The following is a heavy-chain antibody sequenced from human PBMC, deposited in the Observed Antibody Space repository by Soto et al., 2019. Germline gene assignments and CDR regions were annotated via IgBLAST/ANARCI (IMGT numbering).Heavy chain of an antibody. J-gene: IGHJ4*02. Sequence: GGSLRLSCAASGFTFSSYGMHWVRQAPGKGLEWVAVISYDGSNKYYADSVKGRFTISRDNSKNTLYLQMNSLRAEDTAVYYCAKDLSSSWYVDYFDYWGQGT. V-gene: IGHV3-30*18. CDR2: ISYDGSNK. CDR1: GFTFSSYG. CDR3: AKDLSSSWYVDYFDY. D-gene: IGHD6-13*01.